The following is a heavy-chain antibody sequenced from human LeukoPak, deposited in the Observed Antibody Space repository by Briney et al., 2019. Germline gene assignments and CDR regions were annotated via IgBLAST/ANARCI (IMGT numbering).Heavy chain of an antibody. CDR3: ARLGGSYYTY. Sequence: GGSLRLSCVASGFAFSSYWMSWVRQAPGKGLEWVANIKQDGGEKYYVDSVKGRFTISRDNAKNSPFLQMNSLRVEDTAVYYCARLGGSYYTYWGQGTLVTVSS. V-gene: IGHV3-7*01. CDR1: GFAFSSYW. D-gene: IGHD1-26*01. CDR2: IKQDGGEK. J-gene: IGHJ4*02.